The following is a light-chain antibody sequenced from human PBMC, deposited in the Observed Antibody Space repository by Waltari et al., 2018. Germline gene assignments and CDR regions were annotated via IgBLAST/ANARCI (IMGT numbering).Light chain of an antibody. CDR1: TNDLGSYNY. J-gene: IGLJ3*02. CDR2: DVT. V-gene: IGLV2-11*01. Sequence: SALTQPRSVSGSPGQSVTISCTGTTNDLGSYNYVSWYQQPPGKAPKLIILDVTKRPSGVPDRLSGTKAGNTASLIISRRRAEDEAEYYSCSYAGSYAWVFGGGTKLTVV. CDR3: CSYAGSYAWV.